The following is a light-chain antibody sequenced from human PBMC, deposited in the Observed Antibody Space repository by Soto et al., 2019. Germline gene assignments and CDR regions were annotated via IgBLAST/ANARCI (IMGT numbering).Light chain of an antibody. CDR2: KNN. CDR3: AAWDDSLSGGV. J-gene: IGLJ1*01. CDR1: SSNIGSNY. V-gene: IGLV1-47*01. Sequence: QSVLTQPPSASGTPGQRVIISCSGSSSNIGSNYVYWYQQLPGTAPKLLIYKNNQRPSGVPDRFSGSKSGTSASLAISGLRSEDEAYYYCAAWDDSLSGGVFGTGTKVTVL.